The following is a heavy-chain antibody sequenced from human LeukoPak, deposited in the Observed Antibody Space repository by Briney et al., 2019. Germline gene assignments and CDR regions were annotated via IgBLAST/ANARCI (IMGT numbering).Heavy chain of an antibody. D-gene: IGHD3-22*01. V-gene: IGHV1-2*02. CDR2: INPNSGGT. CDR3: AEYYYDSSGNSGVAFDI. CDR1: GYTFTSYY. Sequence: ASVKVSCKASGYTFTSYYMHWVRQAPGQGLEWMGWINPNSGGTNYAQKFQGRVTMTRDTSISTAYMELSRLRSDDTAVYYCAEYYYDSSGNSGVAFDIWGQGTMVTVSS. J-gene: IGHJ3*02.